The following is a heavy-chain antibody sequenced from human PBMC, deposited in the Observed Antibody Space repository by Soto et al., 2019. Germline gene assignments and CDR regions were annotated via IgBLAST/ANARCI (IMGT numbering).Heavy chain of an antibody. CDR1: GGSFSGHS. D-gene: IGHD3-22*01. J-gene: IGHJ5*01. V-gene: IGHV4-34*01. CDR3: STRAYDTSGYYRFDP. Sequence: SDTLSLTCAVFGGSFSGHSWPWIRQSPGKGLEWIGDINHSGRVNYSPSLKSRVTISLDTSKNQFSLTLSAVTAADTAMYYCSTRAYDTSGYYRFDPWGQGTLVTVSS. CDR2: INHSGRV.